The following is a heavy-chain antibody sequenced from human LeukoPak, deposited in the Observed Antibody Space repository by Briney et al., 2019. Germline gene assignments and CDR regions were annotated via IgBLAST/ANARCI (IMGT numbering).Heavy chain of an antibody. J-gene: IGHJ6*02. CDR3: ARAGSTNPYYGMDV. CDR2: ISSSSSYI. CDR1: GFTFSSYS. Sequence: GGSLRLSCAASGFTFSSYSMNWVRQAPGKGLEWVSSISSSSSYIYYADSVKGRFTISRDNAKNSLYLQTNSLRAEDTAVYYCARAGSTNPYYGMDVWGQGTTVTVSS. V-gene: IGHV3-21*01. D-gene: IGHD2-2*01.